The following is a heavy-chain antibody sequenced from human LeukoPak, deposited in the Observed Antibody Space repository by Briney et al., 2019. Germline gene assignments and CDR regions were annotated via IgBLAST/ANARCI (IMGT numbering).Heavy chain of an antibody. V-gene: IGHV3-72*01. CDR3: TRAGAYMPHDY. CDR1: GFTFSNYA. D-gene: IGHD2-2*01. CDR2: SRNKASSYST. J-gene: IGHJ4*02. Sequence: SGGSLRLSCAASGFTFSNYAMSWVRQAPNKGLEWVGRSRNKASSYSTEYAASVKGRVTISRDDSKNSLYLQMNSLRTEDTAVYYCTRAGAYMPHDYWGQGTLVTVSS.